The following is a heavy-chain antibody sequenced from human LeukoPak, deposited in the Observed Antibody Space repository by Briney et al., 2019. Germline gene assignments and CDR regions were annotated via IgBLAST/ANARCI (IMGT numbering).Heavy chain of an antibody. Sequence: GGSLRLSCAASGFNFRFYIMNWVRQAPGKGLKWISYISSDAKTVDYADSVKGRFTISRDNAKNSLYLQMSSLSADDTAVYYCARVGSRYGPPNSWGQGTLVTVSS. D-gene: IGHD5-18*01. J-gene: IGHJ4*02. CDR3: ARVGSRYGPPNS. CDR1: GFNFRFYI. V-gene: IGHV3-48*01. CDR2: ISSDAKTV.